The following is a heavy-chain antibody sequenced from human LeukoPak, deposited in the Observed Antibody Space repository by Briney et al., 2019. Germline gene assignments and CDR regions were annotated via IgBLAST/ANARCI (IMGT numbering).Heavy chain of an antibody. Sequence: GGSLRLSCAASGFTFSSYGMSWVRQAPGKGLEWVSGISPSGDITYYADSVKGRFTISRDNSKNTLYLEVISLTAEDTAVYYCAKDDAWLRFGEWSQGTLVTVSS. CDR1: GFTFSSYG. V-gene: IGHV3-23*01. D-gene: IGHD3-10*01. J-gene: IGHJ4*02. CDR3: AKDDAWLRFGE. CDR2: ISPSGDIT.